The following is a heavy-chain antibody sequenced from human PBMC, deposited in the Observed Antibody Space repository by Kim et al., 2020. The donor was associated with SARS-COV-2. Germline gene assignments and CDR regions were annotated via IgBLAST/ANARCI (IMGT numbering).Heavy chain of an antibody. CDR2: IRSKAYGGTT. CDR3: TRGIVGATHFDY. D-gene: IGHD1-26*01. V-gene: IGHV3-49*04. CDR1: GFTFGDYA. J-gene: IGHJ4*02. Sequence: GGSLRLSCTASGFTFGDYAMSWVRQAPGKGLEWVGFIRSKAYGGTTEYAASVKGRFTISRDDSKSIAYLQMNSLKTEDTAVYYCTRGIVGATHFDYWGQGTLVTVSS.